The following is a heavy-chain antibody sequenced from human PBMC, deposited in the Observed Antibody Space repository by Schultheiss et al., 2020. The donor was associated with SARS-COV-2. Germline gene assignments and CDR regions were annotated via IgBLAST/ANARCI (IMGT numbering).Heavy chain of an antibody. D-gene: IGHD3-3*01. CDR1: GFTFSSYA. V-gene: IGHV3-64*04. CDR2: ISSNGGST. CDR3: AKDRLGRALRFLEWLLPDY. Sequence: GGSLRLSCSASGFTFSSYAMHWVRQAPGKGLEYVSAISSNGGSTYYADSVKGRFTISRDNSKNTLYLQMNSLRAEDTAVYYCAKDRLGRALRFLEWLLPDYWGQGTLVTVSS. J-gene: IGHJ4*02.